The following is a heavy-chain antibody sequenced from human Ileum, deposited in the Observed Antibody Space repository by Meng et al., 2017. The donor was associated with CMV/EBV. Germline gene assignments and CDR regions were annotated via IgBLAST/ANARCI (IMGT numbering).Heavy chain of an antibody. V-gene: IGHV1-46*01. CDR1: GYTFTSYY. D-gene: IGHD2-2*01. CDR2: INPSGGST. CDR3: ARGGGGNCSSTSCYLYYYYGMDV. J-gene: IGHJ6*02. Sequence: ASVKVSCKASGYTFTSYYMHWVRQAPGQGLEWMGIINPSGGSTSYAQKFQGRVTMTRDTSTSTVYMELSSLRSEDTAVYYCARGGGGNCSSTSCYLYYYYGMDVWGQGTTVTVSS.